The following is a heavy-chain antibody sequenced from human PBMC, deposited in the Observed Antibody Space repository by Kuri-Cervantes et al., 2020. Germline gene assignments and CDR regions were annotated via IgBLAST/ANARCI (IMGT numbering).Heavy chain of an antibody. CDR1: GFTFSSYG. D-gene: IGHD5-12*01. CDR3: ARDFGYSGYDFPSYYMDV. Sequence: GESLKISCAASGFTFSSYGVHWVRQAPGKGLEWVAVIWYDGSNKYYADSVKGRFTISRDNSKNTLYLQMNSLRAEDTAVYYCARDFGYSGYDFPSYYMDVWGKGTTVTVSS. V-gene: IGHV3-33*01. CDR2: IWYDGSNK. J-gene: IGHJ6*03.